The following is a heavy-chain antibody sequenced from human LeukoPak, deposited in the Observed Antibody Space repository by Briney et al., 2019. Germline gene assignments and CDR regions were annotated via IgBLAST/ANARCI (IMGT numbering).Heavy chain of an antibody. J-gene: IGHJ3*02. CDR2: IYHSGST. CDR1: GGSISSGHSS. V-gene: IGHV4-30-2*01. D-gene: IGHD1-26*01. CDR3: ARGGTAFDI. Sequence: SQTLSLTCAVSGGSISSGHSSWNWFRQPPGKGLEWIGYIYHSGSTYYNPSLKSRVAISVDKSKNQFSLKLRSVTAADTALYYCARGGTAFDIWGQGTTVTVSS.